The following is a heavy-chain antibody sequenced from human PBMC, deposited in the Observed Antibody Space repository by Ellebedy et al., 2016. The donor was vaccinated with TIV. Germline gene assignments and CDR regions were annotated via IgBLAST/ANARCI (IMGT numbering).Heavy chain of an antibody. CDR2: ISYDGSNK. CDR1: GFTFSSYG. D-gene: IGHD3-10*01. J-gene: IGHJ4*02. V-gene: IGHV3-30*03. CDR3: ARPYYYGSGNDFDY. Sequence: GESLKISCAASGFTFSSYGMHWVRQAPGKGLEWVAVISYDGSNKYYADSVKCRFTISRDNSKNTLYLQMNSLRAEDTAVYYCARPYYYGSGNDFDYWGQGTLVTVSS.